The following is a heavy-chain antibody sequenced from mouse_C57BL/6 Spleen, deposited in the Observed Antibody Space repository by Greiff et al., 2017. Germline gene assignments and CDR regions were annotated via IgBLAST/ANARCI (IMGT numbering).Heavy chain of an antibody. CDR2: IHPNSGST. V-gene: IGHV1-64*01. CDR3: ARYPFYYDYDGYAMDY. D-gene: IGHD2-4*01. Sequence: VKLQQPGAELVKPGASVKLSCKASGYTFTSYWMHWVKQRPGQGLEWIGMIHPNSGSTNYNEKFKSKATLTVDKSSSTAYMQLSSLTSEDSAVYYCARYPFYYDYDGYAMDYWGQGTSVTVSS. J-gene: IGHJ4*01. CDR1: GYTFTSYW.